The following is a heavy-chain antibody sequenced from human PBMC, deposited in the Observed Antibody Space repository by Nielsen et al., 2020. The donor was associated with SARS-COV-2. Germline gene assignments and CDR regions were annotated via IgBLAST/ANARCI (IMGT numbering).Heavy chain of an antibody. CDR2: FYYSGST. CDR3: ARQRDLDYGMDV. J-gene: IGHJ6*02. Sequence: GSLRLSCTVSGGSTSSYCWSWIRQPPGKGLEWIGYFYYSGSTNYNPSLKSRVAISVDTSKNQFSLKLTSVTAADTAVYYCARQRDLDYGMDVWGQGTTVTVSS. V-gene: IGHV4-59*08. CDR1: GGSTSSYC.